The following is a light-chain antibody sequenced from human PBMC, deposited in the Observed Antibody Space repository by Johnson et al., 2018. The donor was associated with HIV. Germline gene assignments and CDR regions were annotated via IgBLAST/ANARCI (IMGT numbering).Light chain of an antibody. CDR1: SSNIGNNY. V-gene: IGLV1-51*02. CDR3: GTWDSTLSAPHYV. CDR2: END. Sequence: QSVLTQPPSVSVAPGQKVTISCSGSSSNIGNNYVSWYQQLPGTAPTLLISENDKRPSGIHDRFSGAKSGTSATLGITGLQTGDEADYYCGTWDSTLSAPHYVFGTGTNVTVL. J-gene: IGLJ1*01.